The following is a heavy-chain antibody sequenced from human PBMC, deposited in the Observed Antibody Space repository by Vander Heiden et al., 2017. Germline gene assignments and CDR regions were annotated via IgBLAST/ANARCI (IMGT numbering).Heavy chain of an antibody. CDR3: ARGRLAARTQNWFDP. Sequence: QVQLVQSGAEVKKPGSSVKFSCKASGGTLSSYAISWVRQAPGQGLEWMGGIIPIFGTANYAQKFQGRVTITADESTSTAYMELSSLRSEDTAVYYCARGRLAARTQNWFDPWGQGTLVTVSS. CDR1: GGTLSSYA. CDR2: IIPIFGTA. J-gene: IGHJ5*02. V-gene: IGHV1-69*01. D-gene: IGHD6-6*01.